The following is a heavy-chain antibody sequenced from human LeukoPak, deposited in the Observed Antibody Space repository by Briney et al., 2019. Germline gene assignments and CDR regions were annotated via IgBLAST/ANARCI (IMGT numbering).Heavy chain of an antibody. D-gene: IGHD2-2*02. V-gene: IGHV4-4*02. J-gene: IGHJ6*04. CDR2: IYHSGST. CDR1: GGSISSSNW. Sequence: PSGTLPLTCAVSGGSISSSNWWSWVRQPPGKGLEWIGEIYHSGSTNYNPSLKSRVTISVDKSKNQFSLKLSSVTAADTAVYYCARDCSSTSCYNYYYGMDVWGKETTVTVSS. CDR3: ARDCSSTSCYNYYYGMDV.